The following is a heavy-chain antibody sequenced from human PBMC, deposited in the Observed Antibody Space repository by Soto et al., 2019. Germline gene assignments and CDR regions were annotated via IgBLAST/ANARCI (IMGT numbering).Heavy chain of an antibody. CDR3: ARYIAVAGRGAFDI. V-gene: IGHV1-69*13. D-gene: IGHD6-19*01. CDR2: IIPIFGTA. CDR1: GGTFSSYA. J-gene: IGHJ3*02. Sequence: RASVKVSCKASGGTFSSYAISWVRQAPGQGLEWMGGIIPIFGTANYAQKFQGRVTITADESTSTAYMELSSLRSEDTAVYYCARYIAVAGRGAFDIWGQGTMVTVSS.